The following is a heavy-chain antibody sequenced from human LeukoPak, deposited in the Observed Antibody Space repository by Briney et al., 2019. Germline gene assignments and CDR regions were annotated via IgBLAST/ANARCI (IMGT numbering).Heavy chain of an antibody. CDR2: ISSSSSTI. D-gene: IGHD5-24*01. J-gene: IGHJ4*02. Sequence: PGGSLRLSCAASGFTFSSYSMNWVRQAPGKGLEWVSYISSSSSTIYYADSVKGRFTISRDNAKNSLYLQMNSLRAEDTAVYYCARKSGRDGYNQYYFDYWGQGTLVTVSS. CDR1: GFTFSSYS. V-gene: IGHV3-48*01. CDR3: ARKSGRDGYNQYYFDY.